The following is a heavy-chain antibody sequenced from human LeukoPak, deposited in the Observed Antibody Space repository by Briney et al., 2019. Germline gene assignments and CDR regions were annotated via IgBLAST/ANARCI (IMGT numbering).Heavy chain of an antibody. CDR1: GFTFSSYW. V-gene: IGHV3-74*01. CDR2: INNDGSGT. CDR3: AREERGHAIDY. J-gene: IGHJ4*02. Sequence: GGSLRLSCAASGFTFSSYWMHWVRQAPGKGLVWVSRINNDGSGTSYADSVKGRFTISRDNAKNRLYVQMNSLRAEDTAVYYCAREERGHAIDYWGQGTLVTVSS.